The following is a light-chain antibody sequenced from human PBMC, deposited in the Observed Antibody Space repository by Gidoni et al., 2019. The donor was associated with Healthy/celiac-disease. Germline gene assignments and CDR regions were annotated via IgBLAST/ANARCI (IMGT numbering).Light chain of an antibody. Sequence: QSALTQPASVSGSPGQSITISCTGTSRDVGGYNYGSWYQQPPGKAPKLMIYDVSTRPSGVSKRFSGSKSGNTASLTISGLQAEDEADYYCSSYTSSSTLVFGGGTKLTVL. CDR1: SRDVGGYNY. CDR2: DVS. V-gene: IGLV2-14*01. CDR3: SSYTSSSTLV. J-gene: IGLJ2*01.